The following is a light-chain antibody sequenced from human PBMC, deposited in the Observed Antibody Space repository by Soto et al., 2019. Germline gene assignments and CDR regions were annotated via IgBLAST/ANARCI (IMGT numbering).Light chain of an antibody. J-gene: IGKJ4*01. CDR1: QTVRNNY. CDR3: QQYGSSPPD. V-gene: IGKV3-20*01. CDR2: GAS. Sequence: EFVLTQSPGTLSLSPGERATLSCRASQTVRNNYLAWYQQKPGQAPRLLIYGASSRATGIPDRFSGSGSGTDFTLTISRLEPEDFAVYYCQQYGSSPPDFGGGTMVDI.